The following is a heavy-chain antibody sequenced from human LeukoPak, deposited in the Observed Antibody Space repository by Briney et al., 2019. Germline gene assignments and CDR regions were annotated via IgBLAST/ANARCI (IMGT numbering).Heavy chain of an antibody. V-gene: IGHV1-3*01. Sequence: ASVNVSCKASGYTFTSYAMHWVRQAPGQRLEWMGWINAGNGNTKYSQKFQGRVTITRDTSASTAYMELSSLRSEDTAVYYCARVTDYGDYYYGMDVWGQGTTVTVSS. J-gene: IGHJ6*02. CDR3: ARVTDYGDYYYGMDV. CDR2: INAGNGNT. CDR1: GYTFTSYA. D-gene: IGHD4-17*01.